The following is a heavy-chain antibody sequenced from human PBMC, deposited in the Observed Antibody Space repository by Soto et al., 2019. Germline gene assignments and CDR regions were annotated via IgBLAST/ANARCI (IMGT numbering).Heavy chain of an antibody. CDR2: IYYSGST. J-gene: IGHJ4*02. D-gene: IGHD4-4*01. CDR1: GGSISSSSYY. Sequence: QLQLQESGPGLVKPSETLSLTCSVSGGSISSSSYYWAWIRQPPGKGLEWIGSIYYSGSTYYNPSLKSRVTISVDSSKNQFSLKLSSVTAADTAVYYCAKTVDIGYDYSTRYYFDYWGQGTLVTVSS. V-gene: IGHV4-39*01. CDR3: AKTVDIGYDYSTRYYFDY.